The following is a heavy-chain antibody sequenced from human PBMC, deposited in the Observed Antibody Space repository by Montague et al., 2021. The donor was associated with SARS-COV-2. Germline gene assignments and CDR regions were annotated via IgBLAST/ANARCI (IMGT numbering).Heavy chain of an antibody. V-gene: IGHV2-70*01. J-gene: IGHJ2*01. CDR2: TDWDDDT. D-gene: IGHD6-19*01. CDR3: VRISEYSSGGCRDWYFDL. CDR1: GFSVSTSGLC. Sequence: PPLVKPTQTLTLTCTFSGFSVSTSGLCVSWIRQPPGTVMEWLATTDWDDDTYYSTSLKTRLAISKDTSKNQVVLTMTDMDPVDTVTYYCVRISEYSSGGCRDWYFDLWGRGTLVTVSS.